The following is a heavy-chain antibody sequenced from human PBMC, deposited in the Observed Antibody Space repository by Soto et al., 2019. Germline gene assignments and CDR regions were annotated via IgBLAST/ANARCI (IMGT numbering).Heavy chain of an antibody. V-gene: IGHV3-21*01. CDR1: VVTFDSYS. Sequence: PXGSLRLSCASSVVTFDSYSMNCIRQSPGKGLEWVSSISGGSDYIYYADSVRGRFTISRDNSQKSLYLQMNSLRDEDTAIYYCVRDGHKFGNWFEPWGQGTLVIVSS. D-gene: IGHD2-15*01. CDR2: ISGGSDYI. CDR3: VRDGHKFGNWFEP. J-gene: IGHJ5*02.